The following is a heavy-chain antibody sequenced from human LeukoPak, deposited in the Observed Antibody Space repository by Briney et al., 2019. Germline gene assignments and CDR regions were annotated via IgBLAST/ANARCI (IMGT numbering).Heavy chain of an antibody. J-gene: IGHJ6*03. Sequence: SETLSLTCTVSGGSVSSHRYYWSWIRQPPGKGLEWIGYIYYSGSTNFNPSLKSRVTISVDTSKNQFSLKMSSVTAADTAVYFCARGGPPGYYYDYYMDVWGKGTTVTISS. CDR3: ARGGPPGYYYDYYMDV. CDR2: IYYSGST. V-gene: IGHV4-61*01. CDR1: GGSVSSHRYY.